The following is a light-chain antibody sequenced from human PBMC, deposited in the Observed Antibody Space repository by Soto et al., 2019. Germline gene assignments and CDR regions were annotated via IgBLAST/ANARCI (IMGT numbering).Light chain of an antibody. Sequence: EIVLTQSPGTLSLSPGERATLSCRASQSLASNYLAWYQQKPGQAPRLLLYGSSTRATGIPDRFSGSGSGTDFTLTISRLEPVDFSVYYCQHYRSSWTFGQGTKVEIK. CDR3: QHYRSSWT. J-gene: IGKJ1*01. CDR1: QSLASNY. CDR2: GSS. V-gene: IGKV3-20*01.